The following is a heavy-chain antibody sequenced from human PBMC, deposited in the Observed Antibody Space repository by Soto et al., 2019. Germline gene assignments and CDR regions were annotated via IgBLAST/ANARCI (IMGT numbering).Heavy chain of an antibody. CDR2: IKSKLAGGAT. CDR1: GFTFNVVW. J-gene: IGHJ4*02. V-gene: IGHV3-15*01. CDR3: TTELYGGPNY. Sequence: GGSLRLSCAASGFTFNVVWMSWVRQAPGKGLERVAHIKSKLAGGATDYAASVKGRFTISRDDSENTMYLQMNSLKPEDTAVYYWTTELYGGPNYWGQGTLVTVSS. D-gene: IGHD5-12*01.